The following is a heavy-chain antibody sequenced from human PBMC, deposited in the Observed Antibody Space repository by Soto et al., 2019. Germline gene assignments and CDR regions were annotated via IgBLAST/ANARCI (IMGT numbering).Heavy chain of an antibody. CDR2: IIPLFGTT. V-gene: IGHV1-69*12. Sequence: QVQLVQSGAEVKKPGSSVKVSCKASGGTFSSYAVSWVRQAPGQGLEWMGGIIPLFGTTSYAQKFQGRVTITAXEXTHXAYMELSSLRSEDTAVYYCARETGTLYYYYYGMDVWGQGTTVTVSS. J-gene: IGHJ6*02. CDR1: GGTFSSYA. D-gene: IGHD1-7*01. CDR3: ARETGTLYYYYYGMDV.